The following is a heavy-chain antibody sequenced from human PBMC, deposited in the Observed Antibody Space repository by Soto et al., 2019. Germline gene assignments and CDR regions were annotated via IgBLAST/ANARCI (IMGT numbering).Heavy chain of an antibody. V-gene: IGHV3-74*03. CDR3: GSLGGTSLLWYFDL. CDR1: GFTFSKYW. J-gene: IGHJ2*01. D-gene: IGHD1-26*01. Sequence: GGSLRLSCAASGFTFSKYWMYWVRQAPGKGLVCVSRINGDGSSATYADSVKGRFTISRDNANNTLHLQMNSLRAEDTALYYCGSLGGTSLLWYFDLWGRGTLVT. CDR2: INGDGSSA.